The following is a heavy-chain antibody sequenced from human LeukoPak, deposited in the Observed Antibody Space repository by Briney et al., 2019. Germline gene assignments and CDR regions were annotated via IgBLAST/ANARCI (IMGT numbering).Heavy chain of an antibody. CDR2: ISSSSSYI. CDR3: ARGGSAARVYDY. D-gene: IGHD6-6*01. V-gene: IGHV3-21*01. J-gene: IGHJ4*02. Sequence: PGGSLRLSCTASGFTFSSYSMNWVRQAPGKGLEWVSSISSSSSYIYYADSVKGRFTISRDNAKNSLYLQMNSLRAEDTAVYYCARGGSAARVYDYWGQGTLVTVSS. CDR1: GFTFSSYS.